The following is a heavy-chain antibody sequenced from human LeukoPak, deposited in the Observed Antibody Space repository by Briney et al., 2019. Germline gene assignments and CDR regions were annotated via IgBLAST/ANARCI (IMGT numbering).Heavy chain of an antibody. Sequence: SETLSLTCTVSGGSISSGGYYWSWIRQHPGKGLEWIGYIYYSGSTYYNPSLKSRVTISVDTSKNQFALKLSSVTAADTAVYYCATIKYHSDSGSYSYFEYWGQGSLVTVSS. D-gene: IGHD3-10*01. CDR3: ATIKYHSDSGSYSYFEY. CDR1: GGSISSGGYY. J-gene: IGHJ4*02. V-gene: IGHV4-31*03. CDR2: IYYSGST.